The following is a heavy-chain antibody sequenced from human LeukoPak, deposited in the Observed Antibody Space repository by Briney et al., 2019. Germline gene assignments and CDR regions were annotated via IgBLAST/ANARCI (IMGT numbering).Heavy chain of an antibody. CDR2: ISYDGSNK. CDR1: GFTFSSYA. CDR3: ARAYDF. Sequence: PGGSLRLSCVASGFTFSSYAMHWVRQAPGKGLEWVAVISYDGSNKYYADSVKGRFTISRDNSKNTLYLQMNSLRAEDTAVYYCARAYDFWGQGTLVTVSS. V-gene: IGHV3-30-3*01. J-gene: IGHJ4*02. D-gene: IGHD3-3*01.